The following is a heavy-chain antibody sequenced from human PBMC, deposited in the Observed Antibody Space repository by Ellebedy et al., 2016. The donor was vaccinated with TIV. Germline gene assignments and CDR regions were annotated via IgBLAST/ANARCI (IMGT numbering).Heavy chain of an antibody. Sequence: ASVKVSCKASGYTFTSYAMHWVRQAPGQRLEWMGWINAGNGNTKYSQKFQGRVSITRDASASTAYMELSSLRSEDTAVYYCARGSYSGYDPFDYWGQGTLVTVSS. CDR2: INAGNGNT. D-gene: IGHD5-12*01. CDR1: GYTFTSYA. J-gene: IGHJ4*02. CDR3: ARGSYSGYDPFDY. V-gene: IGHV1-3*01.